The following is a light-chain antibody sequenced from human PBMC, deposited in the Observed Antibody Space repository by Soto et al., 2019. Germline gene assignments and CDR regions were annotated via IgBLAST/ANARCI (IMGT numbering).Light chain of an antibody. Sequence: QSALTQPPSASGSPGQSVTISCTGTSSEVGGYNYVSWYQQHPGKAPKLVIYDVSKRPSGVPDRFSGSTSGNTASLTVAGLHAEDEDDYCCTSYAGDSNLVFGGGTKVTVL. J-gene: IGLJ2*01. CDR2: DVS. CDR1: SSEVGGYNY. V-gene: IGLV2-8*01. CDR3: TSYAGDSNLV.